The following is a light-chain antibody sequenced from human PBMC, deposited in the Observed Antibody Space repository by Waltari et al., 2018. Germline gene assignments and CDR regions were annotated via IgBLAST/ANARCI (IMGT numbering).Light chain of an antibody. CDR1: SSNIGAGYD. CDR2: GNS. Sequence: QSVLTQPPSVSGAPGQRVTISCTGRSSNIGAGYDVNWYQQLPGPAPKLLIYGNSNRPSGVPDRFSGSKSGTSASLAITGLQAEDEADYYCQSYDSSLSVVFGGGTKLTVL. V-gene: IGLV1-40*01. CDR3: QSYDSSLSVV. J-gene: IGLJ2*01.